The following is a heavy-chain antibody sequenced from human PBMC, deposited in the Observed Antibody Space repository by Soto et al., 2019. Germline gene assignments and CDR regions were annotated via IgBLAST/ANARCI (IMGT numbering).Heavy chain of an antibody. Sequence: NPSETLSLTCAVYGGSFSGYYWSWIRQPPGKGLEWIGEINHSGSTNYNPSLKSRVTISVDTSKNQFSLKLSSVTAADTAVYYCASPGGYSSSWYASDFDYWGQGTLVT. CDR3: ASPGGYSSSWYASDFDY. CDR1: GGSFSGYY. CDR2: INHSGST. V-gene: IGHV4-34*01. J-gene: IGHJ4*02. D-gene: IGHD6-13*01.